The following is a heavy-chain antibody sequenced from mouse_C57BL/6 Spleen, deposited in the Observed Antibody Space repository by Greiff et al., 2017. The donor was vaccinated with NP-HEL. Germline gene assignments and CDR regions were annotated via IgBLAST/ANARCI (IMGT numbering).Heavy chain of an antibody. CDR2: INPYNGGT. Sequence: VQLQQSGPVLVKPGASVKMSCKASGYTFTDYYMNWVKQSHGKSLEWIGVINPYNGGTSYNQKFKGKATLTVDKSSSTAYMELNSLTSEDSAVYDCARTIAYYSNYEGFAYWGQGTLVTVSA. V-gene: IGHV1-19*01. D-gene: IGHD2-5*01. J-gene: IGHJ3*01. CDR1: GYTFTDYY. CDR3: ARTIAYYSNYEGFAY.